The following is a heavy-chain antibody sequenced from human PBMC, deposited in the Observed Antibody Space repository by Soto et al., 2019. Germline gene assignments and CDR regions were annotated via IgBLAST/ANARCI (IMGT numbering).Heavy chain of an antibody. J-gene: IGHJ1*01. CDR3: AKGKMWDYGSNSKTYFQH. V-gene: IGHV3-30*18. CDR1: GFTFGNFA. CDR2: VSYEGNIN. Sequence: QVSLVESGGGVVQPGGSLRLSCAASGFTFGNFAMHWIRQAPGKGPEWVSVVSYEGNINYNLDSVKGRFTVSRDNSRNTLYLQMTRLRPEDTAVYYCAKGKMWDYGSNSKTYFQHWGPGTLVTVSS. D-gene: IGHD4-17*01.